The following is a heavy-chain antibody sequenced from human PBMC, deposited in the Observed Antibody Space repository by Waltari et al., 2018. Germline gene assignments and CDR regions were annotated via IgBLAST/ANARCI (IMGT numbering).Heavy chain of an antibody. J-gene: IGHJ4*02. V-gene: IGHV3-21*01. Sequence: VQVVESGGGLVKPGGFLGIPFGGSGFLFRRFRLNLGRQAPGKGRGLVASISSVSSYIYYADSMRGLFTISRDDANNSVFLQLNGLRVEDTAVYYCARSLRDGSSYPDPIVFDFWGQGNLVTVSS. CDR1: GFLFRRFR. CDR3: ARSLRDGSSYPDPIVFDF. CDR2: ISSVSSYI. D-gene: IGHD2-15*01.